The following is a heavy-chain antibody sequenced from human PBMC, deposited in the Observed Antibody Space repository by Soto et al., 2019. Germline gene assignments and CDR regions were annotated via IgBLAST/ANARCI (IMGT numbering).Heavy chain of an antibody. V-gene: IGHV3-23*01. CDR2: ISGSGGST. CDR1: GFTFSTYA. Sequence: QPGGSLRLSCAASGFTFSTYAISWVRQAPGKGLEWVSAISGSGGSTYYADSVKGRFTISRGNSKNTLYLQMNSLRAEDTAVYYCAKEACSSTSCSWFDPWGQGNLVTVS. J-gene: IGHJ5*02. CDR3: AKEACSSTSCSWFDP. D-gene: IGHD2-2*01.